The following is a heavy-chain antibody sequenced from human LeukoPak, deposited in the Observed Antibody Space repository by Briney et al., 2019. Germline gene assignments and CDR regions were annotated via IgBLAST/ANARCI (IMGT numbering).Heavy chain of an antibody. CDR3: ARIKWAVVND. D-gene: IGHD5-12*01. Sequence: SVKVSCKASGGTFSSYAISWVRQAPGQGLEWMGGIIPIFGTANYAQKFQGRDTITADESTRTAYMELSSLRSEDTAVYYCARIKWAVVNDWGQGTLVTVSS. CDR1: GGTFSSYA. CDR2: IIPIFGTA. J-gene: IGHJ4*02. V-gene: IGHV1-69*01.